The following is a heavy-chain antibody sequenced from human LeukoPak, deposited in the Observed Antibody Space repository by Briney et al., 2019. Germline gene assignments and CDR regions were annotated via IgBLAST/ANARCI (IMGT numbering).Heavy chain of an antibody. Sequence: GGSLRLSCAASGFTFSRSAMSWVRQAPGKGLEWVSAISGSGGSTYYADSVKGRFTVSRDNSKNTLYLQINSLRAEDTAVYYCAKDPITIFGVANNLFDPWGQGALVTVSS. CDR3: AKDPITIFGVANNLFDP. D-gene: IGHD3-3*01. CDR1: GFTFSRSA. V-gene: IGHV3-23*01. CDR2: ISGSGGST. J-gene: IGHJ5*02.